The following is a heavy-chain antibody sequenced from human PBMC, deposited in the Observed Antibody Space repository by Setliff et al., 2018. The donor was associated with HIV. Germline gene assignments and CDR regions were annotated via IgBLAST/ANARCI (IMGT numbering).Heavy chain of an antibody. J-gene: IGHJ4*02. CDR2: IYPGDSDT. Sequence: PGESLKISCSSSGYTFTKYWIAWVRQMPGKGLEWMGSIYPGDSDTEFSPSFRGQVTMSVDKSISTAYLQWTALEASDTAMYYCIRRRRAPGAADLESYWGQGTLVTVSS. CDR3: IRRRRAPGAADLESY. CDR1: GYTFTKYW. V-gene: IGHV5-51*01. D-gene: IGHD7-27*01.